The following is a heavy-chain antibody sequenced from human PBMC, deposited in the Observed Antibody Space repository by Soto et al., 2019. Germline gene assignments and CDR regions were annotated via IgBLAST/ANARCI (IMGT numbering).Heavy chain of an antibody. CDR1: GFTFHTYT. CDR3: AREEVSRPNTYHGLDV. V-gene: IGHV3-21*01. CDR2: ISSRSSYI. J-gene: IGHJ6*02. Sequence: EVQLAESGGGLVKPGGSLRLSCAASGFTFHTYTMNWVRQAPGKGLEWVSSISSRSSYIYYADSVKGPFTISRDDARNSLYLQMSGLRVEDTAVYYCAREEVSRPNTYHGLDVWGQGTTVTVSS.